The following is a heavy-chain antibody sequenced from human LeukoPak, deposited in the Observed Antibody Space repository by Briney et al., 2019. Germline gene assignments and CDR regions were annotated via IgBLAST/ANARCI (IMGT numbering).Heavy chain of an antibody. CDR2: ISSSSTYT. CDR1: GFIFSDHY. J-gene: IGHJ6*02. D-gene: IGHD3-16*01. CDR3: ARGYYGLDV. V-gene: IGHV3-11*06. Sequence: GGSLGLSCVASGFIFSDHYMSWIRQASGKGLEWVSYISSSSTYTSYADSVKGRFTISRDNAKNSLYLQMNSLRAEDTAVYYCARGYYGLDVWGQGTTVTVSS.